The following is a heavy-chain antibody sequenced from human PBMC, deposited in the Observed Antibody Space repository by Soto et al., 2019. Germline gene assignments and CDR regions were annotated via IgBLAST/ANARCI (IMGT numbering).Heavy chain of an antibody. V-gene: IGHV3-30-3*01. Sequence: GGSLRLSCAASGFTFSSYAMHWVRQAPGKGLEWVAVISYDGSNKYYADSVKGRFTISRDNSKNTLYLQMNSLRAEDTAVYYCARDDVAVAKNPGYFDYWGQGTLVTVSS. J-gene: IGHJ4*02. CDR1: GFTFSSYA. CDR2: ISYDGSNK. CDR3: ARDDVAVAKNPGYFDY. D-gene: IGHD6-19*01.